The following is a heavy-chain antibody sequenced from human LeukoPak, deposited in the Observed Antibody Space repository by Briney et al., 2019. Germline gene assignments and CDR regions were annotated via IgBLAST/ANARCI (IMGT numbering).Heavy chain of an antibody. CDR2: IYYSGST. D-gene: IGHD5-18*01. J-gene: IGHJ4*02. CDR1: GGSICNYY. V-gene: IGHV4-59*01. Sequence: SETLSLTCTVSGGSICNYYWSWIRQPPGKALEWIGYIYYSGSTNYNPSLRSRVTISVDTSKNQFSLKLSSVTAADTAVYYCAKGHGGYSYGYYFYYWGQGTLVTVSS. CDR3: AKGHGGYSYGYYFYY.